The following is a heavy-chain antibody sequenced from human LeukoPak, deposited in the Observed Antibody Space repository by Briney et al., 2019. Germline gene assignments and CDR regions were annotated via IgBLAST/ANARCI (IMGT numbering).Heavy chain of an antibody. V-gene: IGHV3-33*01. Sequence: GGSLRLSCAASGFTFSSYGTHWVRQAPGKGLEWVAVIWYDGSNKYYADSVKGRFTISRDNSKNTLYLQMNSLRAEDTAVYYCARATDFWSGYFISAAFDIWGQGTMVTVSS. D-gene: IGHD3-3*01. CDR3: ARATDFWSGYFISAAFDI. CDR1: GFTFSSYG. J-gene: IGHJ3*02. CDR2: IWYDGSNK.